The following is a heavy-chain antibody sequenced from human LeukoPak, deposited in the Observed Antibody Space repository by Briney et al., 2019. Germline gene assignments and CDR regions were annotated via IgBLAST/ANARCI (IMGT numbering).Heavy chain of an antibody. J-gene: IGHJ4*02. CDR3: ARDLRAFRDGYKNSNYYLAY. D-gene: IGHD5-24*01. CDR2: INPNSGGT. Sequence: ASVKVSCKASGFTFNAYYMHWVRQAPGQGLEWMGWINPNSGGTNYAQKFQGRVTMTRDTSISTAYMELSRLRSDDTAVYYCARDLRAFRDGYKNSNYYLAYWGQGTLVTVSS. V-gene: IGHV1-2*02. CDR1: GFTFNAYY.